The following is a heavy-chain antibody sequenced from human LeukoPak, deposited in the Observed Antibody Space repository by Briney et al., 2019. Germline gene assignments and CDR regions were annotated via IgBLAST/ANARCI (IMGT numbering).Heavy chain of an antibody. V-gene: IGHV3-30*18. J-gene: IGHJ4*02. Sequence: GGSLRLSCAASGFTFSSYGMHWVRQAPGKGLEWVTVISYDGSERFYADSVKGRFTISRDNSKNMLYLQMNSLRTDDTALYYRAKDDGIPMTERSFDYWGQGTPVTVSS. CDR1: GFTFSSYG. CDR2: ISYDGSER. CDR3: AKDDGIPMTERSFDY. D-gene: IGHD6-19*01.